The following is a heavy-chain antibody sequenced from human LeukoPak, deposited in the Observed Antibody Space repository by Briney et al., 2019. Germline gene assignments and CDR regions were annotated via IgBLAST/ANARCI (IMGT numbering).Heavy chain of an antibody. CDR2: IYSGGST. J-gene: IGHJ6*02. CDR1: GLTVSSNY. Sequence: GGSLRLSCAASGLTVSSNYMSWVRQAPGKGLEWVSVIYSGGSTYYADSVKGRFTISRDNSKNTLYLQMNSLRAEDTAVYYCASMYDSSGYPSEYYYGMDVWGQGTTVTVSS. CDR3: ASMYDSSGYPSEYYYGMDV. V-gene: IGHV3-66*01. D-gene: IGHD3-22*01.